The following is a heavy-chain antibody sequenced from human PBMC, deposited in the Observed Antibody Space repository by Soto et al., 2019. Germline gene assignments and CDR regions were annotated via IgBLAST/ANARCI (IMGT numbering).Heavy chain of an antibody. V-gene: IGHV3-23*01. Sequence: EVQLLESGGGLVQPGRSLRLSCAASGFTFSNYAMSWVRQAPGQGLDWVSAISGSGGTTYYADSVKGRFTISRDNSKNTLFLPMNSLRAEDAAVYYCAKFFVETGSNSGWPWSFHYWGQGTRVTVSS. CDR2: ISGSGGTT. D-gene: IGHD6-25*01. J-gene: IGHJ4*02. CDR3: AKFFVETGSNSGWPWSFHY. CDR1: GFTFSNYA.